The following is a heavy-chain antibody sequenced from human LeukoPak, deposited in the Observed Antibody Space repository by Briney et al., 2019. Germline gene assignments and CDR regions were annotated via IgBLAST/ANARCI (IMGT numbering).Heavy chain of an antibody. Sequence: SETLPLTCTVSGGFISSSSYYWGWIPQPPGKGLEWIGSTYYSGSTYYNPSLESRVTISVDTSKNQFSLKLSSVTAADTAVYYCASAGSYSVDYWGQGTLVTVSS. J-gene: IGHJ4*02. CDR2: TYYSGST. CDR1: GGFISSSSYY. D-gene: IGHD1-26*01. V-gene: IGHV4-39*01. CDR3: ASAGSYSVDY.